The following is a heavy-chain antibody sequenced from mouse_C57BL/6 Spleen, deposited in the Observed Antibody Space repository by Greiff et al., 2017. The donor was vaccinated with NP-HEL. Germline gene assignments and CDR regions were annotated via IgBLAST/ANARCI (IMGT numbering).Heavy chain of an antibody. J-gene: IGHJ3*01. CDR2: IHPNSGST. V-gene: IGHV1-64*01. Sequence: VQLQQSGAELVKPGASVKLSCTASGYTFTSYWMHWVKQRPGQGLEWIGMIHPNSGSTNYNDEFKSKATLTVDKSSSTAYMQLSSLTSEASAVYYCARTYYYSSSYSFAYWGQGTLVTVSA. D-gene: IGHD1-1*01. CDR3: ARTYYYSSSYSFAY. CDR1: GYTFTSYW.